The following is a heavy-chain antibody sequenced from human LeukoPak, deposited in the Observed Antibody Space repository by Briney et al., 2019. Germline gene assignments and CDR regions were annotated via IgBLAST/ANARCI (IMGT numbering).Heavy chain of an antibody. CDR2: IYYSGST. Sequence: SETLSLTCTVSGGSISSGDYYWSWIRQPPGKGLEWIGYIYYSGSTYHNPSLKSRVTISVDTSKNQFSLKLSSVTAADTAVYYCARDLLNEGNHLDYWGQGTLVTVSS. J-gene: IGHJ4*02. CDR3: ARDLLNEGNHLDY. V-gene: IGHV4-30-4*01. CDR1: GGSISSGDYY. D-gene: IGHD4-23*01.